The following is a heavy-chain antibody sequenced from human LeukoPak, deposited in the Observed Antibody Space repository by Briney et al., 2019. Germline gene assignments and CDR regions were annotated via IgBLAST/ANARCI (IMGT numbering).Heavy chain of an antibody. CDR1: GGSVSSGSYY. CDR3: AREASVRGVIAY. V-gene: IGHV4-61*01. D-gene: IGHD3-10*01. Sequence: PSETLSLTCTVSGGSVSSGSYYWSWIRQPPGKGLGWIGLIYYSGSTNYNPSLKSRVTISVDTSKNQFSLKLSSVAAADTAVYYCAREASVRGVIAYWGQGTLVTVSS. J-gene: IGHJ4*02. CDR2: IYYSGST.